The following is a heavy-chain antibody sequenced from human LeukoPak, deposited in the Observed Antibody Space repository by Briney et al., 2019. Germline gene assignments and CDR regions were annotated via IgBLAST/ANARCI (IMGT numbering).Heavy chain of an antibody. D-gene: IGHD5-24*01. CDR2: IIPIFGTA. CDR1: GGTFCSYA. J-gene: IGHJ6*03. V-gene: IGHV1-69*05. Sequence: SVKVSFTASGGTFCSYAISWVRQAPGQGLEWMGGIIPIFGTANYAQKFQGRVTITTDESTSTAYMELSSLRSEDTAVYYCAIESRRDGYNHYYYDMDVWGKGTTVTV. CDR3: AIESRRDGYNHYYYDMDV.